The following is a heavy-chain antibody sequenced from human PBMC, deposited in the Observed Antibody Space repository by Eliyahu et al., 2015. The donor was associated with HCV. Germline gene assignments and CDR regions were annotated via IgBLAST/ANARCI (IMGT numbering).Heavy chain of an antibody. V-gene: IGHV3-30*18. CDR3: AKDRRIVVTPDCGGDCYPYYYGMDV. CDR2: ISYDGSNK. CDR1: GFTFXSXG. D-gene: IGHD2-21*02. Sequence: QVQLVESGGXVVQPGRSLRLSCAASGFTFXSXGXPXVXRGKGLGWVAVISYDGSNKYYADSVKGRFTISRDNSKNTLYLQMNSLRAEDTAVYYCAKDRRIVVTPDCGGDCYPYYYGMDVWGQGTTVTVSS. J-gene: IGHJ6*02.